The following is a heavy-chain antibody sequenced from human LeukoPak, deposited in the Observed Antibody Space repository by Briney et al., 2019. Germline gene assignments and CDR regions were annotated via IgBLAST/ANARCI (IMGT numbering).Heavy chain of an antibody. Sequence: PGGSLRLSFAASGFTFSSYAMTWVRQAPGKGLEWVANIKEDGSEKYYVGSVKGRFTISRDNAKNSLYLQMNSLKAEDTAVYYCAYGSYYDSSGSVLDNWGQGTLVTVSS. J-gene: IGHJ1*01. V-gene: IGHV3-7*01. CDR3: AYGSYYDSSGSVLDN. CDR2: IKEDGSEK. CDR1: GFTFSSYA. D-gene: IGHD3-22*01.